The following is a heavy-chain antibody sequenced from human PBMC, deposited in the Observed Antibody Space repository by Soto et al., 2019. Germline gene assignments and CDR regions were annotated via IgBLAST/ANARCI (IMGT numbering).Heavy chain of an antibody. CDR3: ARAGKNPLLRYFDWLTPEFDY. CDR2: ISAYNGNI. J-gene: IGHJ4*02. Sequence: ASVKVSCKASGYTFTSYGISWVRQAPGQGLEWMGWISAYNGNINYAQKLQGRVTMTTDASTSTAYMELRSLRSDDTAVYYCARAGKNPLLRYFDWLTPEFDYWGQGTLVTVSS. CDR1: GYTFTSYG. D-gene: IGHD3-9*01. V-gene: IGHV1-18*01.